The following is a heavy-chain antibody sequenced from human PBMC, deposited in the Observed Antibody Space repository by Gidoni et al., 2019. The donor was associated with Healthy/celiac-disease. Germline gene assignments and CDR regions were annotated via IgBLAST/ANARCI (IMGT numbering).Heavy chain of an antibody. CDR1: GYSLTTYW. J-gene: IGHJ4*02. CDR3: ARTSGSYYFTHLDY. Sequence: VQLVQSGAEVKTPGESLKISCKASGYSLTTYWIGWVRQMPGKGLEWMGMIYPGDSDTKYSPSFQGQVTISADKSISTAHLQWSSLKASDTAMYYCARTSGSYYFTHLDYWGQGTLVTASS. CDR2: IYPGDSDT. V-gene: IGHV5-51*01. D-gene: IGHD3-10*01.